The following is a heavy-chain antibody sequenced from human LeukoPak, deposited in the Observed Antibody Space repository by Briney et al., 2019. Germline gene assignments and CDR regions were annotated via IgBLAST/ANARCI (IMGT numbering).Heavy chain of an antibody. CDR2: IKNKTNGGTT. D-gene: IGHD2-2*01. Sequence: GGSLRLSCAASGFTFSSYAMTWVRQAPGKGLEWVGHIKNKTNGGTTDYAAPVKGRFIISRDDSKNTLYLQMNSLRTEDTAVYYCARGFCSSTNCYQGPFDFWGQGTLVTVSS. CDR1: GFTFSSYA. V-gene: IGHV3-15*01. CDR3: ARGFCSSTNCYQGPFDF. J-gene: IGHJ4*02.